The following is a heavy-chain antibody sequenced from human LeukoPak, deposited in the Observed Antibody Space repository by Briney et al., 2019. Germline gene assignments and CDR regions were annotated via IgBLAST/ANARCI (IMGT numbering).Heavy chain of an antibody. CDR1: GYTFTSYD. Sequence: GASVKVSCKASGYTFTSYDINWVRQAPGQGLEWMGWMNPNSGNTGYAQKFQGRVTITRNTSISTAYMELSSLRSEDTAVYYCARNVEYSSSSYYMDVWGKGTTVTVSS. D-gene: IGHD6-6*01. CDR2: MNPNSGNT. J-gene: IGHJ6*03. CDR3: ARNVEYSSSSYYMDV. V-gene: IGHV1-8*03.